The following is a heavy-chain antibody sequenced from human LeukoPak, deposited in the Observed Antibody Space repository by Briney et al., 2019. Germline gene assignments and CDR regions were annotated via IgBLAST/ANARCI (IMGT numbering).Heavy chain of an antibody. D-gene: IGHD6-13*01. Sequence: PGRSLRPSCAASGFTFSSYAMHWVRQAPGKGLEWVAVISYDGSNKYYADSVKGRFTISRDNSKNTLYLQMNSLRAEDTAVYYCARGGYTTGFDYWGQGTLVTVSS. CDR3: ARGGYTTGFDY. J-gene: IGHJ4*02. CDR1: GFTFSSYA. CDR2: ISYDGSNK. V-gene: IGHV3-30-3*01.